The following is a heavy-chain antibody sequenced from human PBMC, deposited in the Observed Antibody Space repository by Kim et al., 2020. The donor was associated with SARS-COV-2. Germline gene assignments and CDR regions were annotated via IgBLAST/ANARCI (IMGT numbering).Heavy chain of an antibody. Sequence: SGPTLVNPTQTLTLTCAFSGFSLTTSGVSVSWIRQPPGQALEWLALIYWDDRRFYNPSLKNRVTITKDTSKNQVVLTLTNVDPADTATYFCAHRPTPRPDFFDYWGQGILVTVSS. CDR2: IYWDDRR. V-gene: IGHV2-5*02. CDR1: GFSLTTSGVS. CDR3: AHRPTPRPDFFDY. J-gene: IGHJ4*02.